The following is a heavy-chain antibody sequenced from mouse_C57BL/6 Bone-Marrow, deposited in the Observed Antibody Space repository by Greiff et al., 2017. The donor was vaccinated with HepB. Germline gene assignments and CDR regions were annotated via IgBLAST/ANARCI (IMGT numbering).Heavy chain of an antibody. V-gene: IGHV5-12*01. CDR1: GFTFSDYY. CDR2: ISNGGGST. J-gene: IGHJ2*01. Sequence: EVKLVESGGGLVQPGGSLKLSCAASGFTFSDYYMYWVRQTPEKRLEWVAYISNGGGSTYYPETVKGRFTISRDNAKNTLYLQMSRLKSEDTTMYYCARVEKVYDYYCYFDYWGQGTTLTVSS. D-gene: IGHD2-4*01. CDR3: ARVEKVYDYYCYFDY.